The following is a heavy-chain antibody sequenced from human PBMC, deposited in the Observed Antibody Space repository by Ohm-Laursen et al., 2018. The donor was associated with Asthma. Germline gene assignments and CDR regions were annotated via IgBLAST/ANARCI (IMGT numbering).Heavy chain of an antibody. CDR3: ARNYGDYWYFDL. J-gene: IGHJ2*01. D-gene: IGHD4-17*01. Sequence: TLSLTCTVSGGSVSSGSYYWSWIRQPPGKGLEWIGYIYYSGSTNYNPSLKSRVTISVDTSKNQFSLKLSSVTAADTAVYYCARNYGDYWYFDLWGRGTLVTVSS. V-gene: IGHV4-61*01. CDR2: IYYSGST. CDR1: GGSVSSGSYY.